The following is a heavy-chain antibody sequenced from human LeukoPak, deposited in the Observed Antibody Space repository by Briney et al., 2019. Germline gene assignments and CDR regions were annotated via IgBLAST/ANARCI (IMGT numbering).Heavy chain of an antibody. J-gene: IGHJ6*03. CDR3: AKDTGRNYYYYMDV. CDR1: GFTFDDYA. V-gene: IGHV3-9*03. Sequence: GGSLRLSCAASGFTFDDYAMHWVRQAPGKGLEWVSGISWSSGYIAYADSVKGRFTIPRDNAKNSLYLQMNSLRPEDMALYYCAKDTGRNYYYYMDVWGKGTTVTVSS. CDR2: ISWSSGYI.